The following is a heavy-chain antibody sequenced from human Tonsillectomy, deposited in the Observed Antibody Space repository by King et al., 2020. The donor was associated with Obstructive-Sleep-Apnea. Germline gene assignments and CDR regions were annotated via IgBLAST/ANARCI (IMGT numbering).Heavy chain of an antibody. CDR2: INPNDGST. J-gene: IGHJ5*02. CDR3: ARSYGDYEP. D-gene: IGHD4-17*01. V-gene: IGHV1-46*01. Sequence: VQLVESGAEVKKPGASVKVSCKASGYTFSKYLLHWVRQAPGQGLEWMGMINPNDGSTTYAQKFRGRVAMTRDTSTNTVYLDLRRLRSEDTAVYFCARSYGDYEPWGQGTLVTVSS. CDR1: GYTFSKYL.